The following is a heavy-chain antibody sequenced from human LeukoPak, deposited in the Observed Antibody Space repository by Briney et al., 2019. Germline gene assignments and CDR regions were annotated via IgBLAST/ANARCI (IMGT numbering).Heavy chain of an antibody. D-gene: IGHD3-16*01. CDR2: IKEDGSEK. V-gene: IGHV3-7*01. CDR3: ARDTHLSYAAGFDY. Sequence: PGGSLRLSCAASGFTFTVYWMSWVRQAPGKGLEWVANIKEDGSEKYYVDSVKGRFIISKDNAKNSLYLQMTSLRAEDTALYYCARDTHLSYAAGFDYWGQGTLVTVSS. J-gene: IGHJ4*02. CDR1: GFTFTVYW.